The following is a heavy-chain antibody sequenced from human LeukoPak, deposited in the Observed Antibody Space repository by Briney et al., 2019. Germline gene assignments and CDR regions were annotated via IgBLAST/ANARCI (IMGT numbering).Heavy chain of an antibody. J-gene: IGHJ4*02. CDR1: GFTFSDYY. Sequence: PGGSLRLSCAASGFTFSDYYMSWIRQASGKGLEWVSYISSSGSTIYYADSVKGRFTISRDNAKNSLYLQMNSLRAEDTAVYYCARDARQQLVERFDYWGQGTLVTVSS. V-gene: IGHV3-11*01. CDR3: ARDARQQLVERFDY. CDR2: ISSSGSTI. D-gene: IGHD6-13*01.